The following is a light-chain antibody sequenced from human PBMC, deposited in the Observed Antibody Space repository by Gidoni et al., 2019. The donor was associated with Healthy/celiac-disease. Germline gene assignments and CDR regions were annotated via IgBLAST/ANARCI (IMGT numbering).Light chain of an antibody. Sequence: QSALTPPASLSGSPGQSITISCTGASSDVGGYNYVSWYQQHPGKAPKLMIYDVNNRPSGVSNRFSGSKSGNTASLTISGLQAVDEADYYCSSYTSSNTPVVFGGGTKLTVL. CDR2: DVN. CDR3: SSYTSSNTPVV. CDR1: SSDVGGYNY. J-gene: IGLJ2*01. V-gene: IGLV2-14*01.